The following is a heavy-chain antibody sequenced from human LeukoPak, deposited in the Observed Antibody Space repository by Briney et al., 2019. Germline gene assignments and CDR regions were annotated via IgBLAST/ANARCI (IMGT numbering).Heavy chain of an antibody. V-gene: IGHV3-30*02. CDR3: RVLEVYCSSTSCSYYYYYMDV. Sequence: GSLRLSCAASGFTFSSYGMHWVRQAPGKGLEWVAFIRYDGSNKYYADSVKGRFTISRDNSKNTLYLQMNSLRAEDTAVYYCRVLEVYCSSTSCSYYYYYMDVWGKGTTVTVSS. D-gene: IGHD2-2*01. CDR2: IRYDGSNK. CDR1: GFTFSSYG. J-gene: IGHJ6*03.